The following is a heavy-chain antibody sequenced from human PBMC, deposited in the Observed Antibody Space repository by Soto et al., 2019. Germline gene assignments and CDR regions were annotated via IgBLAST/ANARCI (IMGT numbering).Heavy chain of an antibody. Sequence: SETLSLTCGVSSGSISSNNWWSWVRQPPGKGLEWIAEIYHSGSTNYNPSLKSRVTISVDKSKNQFSLNLNSVTAADTAVYYCARGYCSSTTCYFDYWGQGTLVTVSS. D-gene: IGHD2-2*01. CDR2: IYHSGST. V-gene: IGHV4-4*02. CDR1: SGSISSNNW. CDR3: ARGYCSSTTCYFDY. J-gene: IGHJ4*02.